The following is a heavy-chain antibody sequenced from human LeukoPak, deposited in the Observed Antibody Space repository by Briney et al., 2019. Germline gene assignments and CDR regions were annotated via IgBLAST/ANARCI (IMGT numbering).Heavy chain of an antibody. CDR1: GYTFTSYG. D-gene: IGHD3-10*01. Sequence: ASVKVSCKASGYTFTSYGISWVRQAPGQGLEWMGWISAYNGNTNYAQKLQGRATMTTDTSTSTAYMELRSLRSDDTAVYYCARGEGPRITMEYNWFDPWGQGTLVTVSS. CDR3: ARGEGPRITMEYNWFDP. V-gene: IGHV1-18*01. CDR2: ISAYNGNT. J-gene: IGHJ5*02.